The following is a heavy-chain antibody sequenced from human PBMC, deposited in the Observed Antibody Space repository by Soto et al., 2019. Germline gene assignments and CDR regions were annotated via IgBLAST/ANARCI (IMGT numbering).Heavy chain of an antibody. CDR1: GDSVSSVGFH. CDR2: IYNGGST. J-gene: IGHJ4*02. D-gene: IGHD3-3*01. CDR3: ARAPVGLDTISYFDY. Sequence: SETLSLTCTVSGDSVSSVGFHWAWLRRPPGKGLEWIGYIYNGGSTYYRPSLESRMHMSLDATRTHYSLRLTSVTAADTAVYFCARAPVGLDTISYFDYWGQGKLVTASS. V-gene: IGHV4-30-4*01.